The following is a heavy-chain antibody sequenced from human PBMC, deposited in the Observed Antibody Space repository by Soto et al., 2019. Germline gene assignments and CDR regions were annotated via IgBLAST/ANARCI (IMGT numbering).Heavy chain of an antibody. J-gene: IGHJ6*02. CDR1: GDTFSSFA. Sequence: QVQLVQSGAEVKKPGSSVKVSCKASGDTFSSFAISWVRQAPGQGLEWMGGIIPIFRTPKYAQKFQGRVTISAHEPTSTAYMTLSSLRSEDTAVYYCARYKDREQLGGNYYYALDVWGQGTTVIVSS. CDR2: IIPIFRTP. D-gene: IGHD1-1*01. V-gene: IGHV1-69*12. CDR3: ARYKDREQLGGNYYYALDV.